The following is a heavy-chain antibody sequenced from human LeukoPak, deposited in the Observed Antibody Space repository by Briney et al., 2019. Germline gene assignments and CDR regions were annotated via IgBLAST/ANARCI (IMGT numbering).Heavy chain of an antibody. CDR2: INPNSGAT. CDR3: ARGQDIVATISSSDFDY. D-gene: IGHD5-12*01. CDR1: GYTFTGYY. V-gene: IGHV1-2*02. Sequence: ASVKVSCKGSGYTFTGYYMHWVRQAPGQGVEWMGWINPNSGATNYAQKFQGRVTMTRDTSISTAYMELSRLRSDDTAVFYCARGQDIVATISSSDFDYWGQGTLVTVSS. J-gene: IGHJ4*02.